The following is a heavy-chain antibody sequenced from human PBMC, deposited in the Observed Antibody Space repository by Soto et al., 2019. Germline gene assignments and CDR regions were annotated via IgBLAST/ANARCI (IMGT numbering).Heavy chain of an antibody. J-gene: IGHJ6*02. CDR2: ISAYNGNT. V-gene: IGHV1-18*04. CDR1: GYTFTSYG. CDR3: ARESGSYLLSYYYYYYGMDV. Sequence: QVQLVQSGAEVKKPGASVKVSCKASGYTFTSYGISWVRQAPGQGLEWMGWISAYNGNTNYAQKLQGRVTMTTDTSTSTAYMELRSLRSDDTAVYYCARESGSYLLSYYYYYYGMDVWGQGTTVTVSS. D-gene: IGHD1-26*01.